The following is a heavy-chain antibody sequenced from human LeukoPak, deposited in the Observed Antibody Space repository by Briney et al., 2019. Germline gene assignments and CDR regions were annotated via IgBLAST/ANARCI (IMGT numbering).Heavy chain of an antibody. CDR3: ARDSRFGELSY. J-gene: IGHJ4*02. D-gene: IGHD3-10*01. CDR2: ISSSGSTI. V-gene: IGHV3-11*01. Sequence: PGGSLRLSCAASGFTFRDYYMNWIRQAPGKGLEWVSYISSSGSTIYYADSVKGRFTISRDNAKNSLYLQMNSLRAEDTAVYYCARDSRFGELSYWGQGTLVTVSS. CDR1: GFTFRDYY.